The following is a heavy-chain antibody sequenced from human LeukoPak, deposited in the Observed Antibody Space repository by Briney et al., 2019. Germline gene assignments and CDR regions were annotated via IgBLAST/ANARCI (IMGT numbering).Heavy chain of an antibody. CDR2: IKQDGSEK. CDR3: ARAYSPYATYYYYYYMDV. CDR1: GFTFSSYS. V-gene: IGHV3-7*01. J-gene: IGHJ6*03. D-gene: IGHD2-8*01. Sequence: GGSLRLSCAASGFTFSSYSMNWVRQAPGKGLEWVANIKQDGSEKYYVDSVKGRFTISRDNAKNSLYLQMNSLRAEDTAVYYCARAYSPYATYYYYYYMDVWGKGTTVTVSS.